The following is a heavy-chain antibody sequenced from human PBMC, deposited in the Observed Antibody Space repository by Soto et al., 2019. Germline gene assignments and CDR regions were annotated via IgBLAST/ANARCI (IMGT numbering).Heavy chain of an antibody. V-gene: IGHV3-11*01. CDR1: GFTFSDYY. J-gene: IGHJ4*02. CDR2: ISSSGSTI. Sequence: GGSLRLSCAASGFTFSDYYMSWIRQAPGKGLEWVSYISSSGSTIYYADSVKGRFTISSDNTKNSLYLQMNSLRAEDTAVYYSAIDRSSIAEGYFDYWGQGTLVTVSS. D-gene: IGHD6-6*01. CDR3: AIDRSSIAEGYFDY.